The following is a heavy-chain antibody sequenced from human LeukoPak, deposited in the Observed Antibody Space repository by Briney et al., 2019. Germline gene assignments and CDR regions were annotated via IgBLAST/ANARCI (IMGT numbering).Heavy chain of an antibody. CDR3: ARALGSSSDF. CDR2: INDDGSTT. V-gene: IGHV3-74*01. J-gene: IGHJ4*02. CDR1: GFTFRNSW. D-gene: IGHD1-26*01. Sequence: GGCLRLSCAASGFTFRNSWMRWVRQAPGKGLVWVSRINDDGSTTNYADSVKGRFTISRDNAKNTLYLQMNSLSGEDTAVYYCARALGSSSDFWGQGTLVTVSS.